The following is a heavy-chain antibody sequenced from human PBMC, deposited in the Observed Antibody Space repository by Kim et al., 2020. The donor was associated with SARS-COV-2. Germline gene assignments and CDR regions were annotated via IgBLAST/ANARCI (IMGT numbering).Heavy chain of an antibody. CDR3: VTRPGGAFDI. CDR2: ST. V-gene: IGHV4-34*01. Sequence: STNYNPSLKCRVTISVDTSKNQFSLKLSSVTAADTAVYYCVTRPGGAFDIWGQGTMVTVSS. D-gene: IGHD6-6*01. J-gene: IGHJ3*02.